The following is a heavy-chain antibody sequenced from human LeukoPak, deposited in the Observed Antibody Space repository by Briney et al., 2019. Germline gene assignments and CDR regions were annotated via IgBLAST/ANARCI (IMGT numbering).Heavy chain of an antibody. CDR3: ARGKYDFWSGYYEIDY. J-gene: IGHJ4*02. CDR2: ISAYNGNT. Sequence: GASVKVSCKASGYTFTSYGISWVRQAPGQGLEWMGWISAYNGNTNYAQKLQGRVTMTTDTSTSTAYMELRSLRSDDTAVYYCARGKYDFWSGYYEIDYWGQGTLVTVSS. CDR1: GYTFTSYG. D-gene: IGHD3-3*01. V-gene: IGHV1-18*01.